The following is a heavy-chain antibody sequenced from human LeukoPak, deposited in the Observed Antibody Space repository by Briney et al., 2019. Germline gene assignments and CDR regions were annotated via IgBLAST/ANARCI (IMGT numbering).Heavy chain of an antibody. CDR3: ARGGTFVSDY. V-gene: IGHV3-7*01. D-gene: IGHD1-1*01. CDR2: IKSDGSEK. J-gene: IGHJ4*02. CDR1: GFTFSTFW. Sequence: GGSLRLSCAASGFTFSTFWMSWVRQAPGKGLEWVANIKSDGSEKYYVDSMKGRFTVSRDNAKNSLYLQMDSLRAEDTAEYYCARGGTFVSDYWGQGTLVTVSS.